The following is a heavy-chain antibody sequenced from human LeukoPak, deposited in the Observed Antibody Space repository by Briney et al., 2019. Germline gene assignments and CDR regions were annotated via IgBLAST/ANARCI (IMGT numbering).Heavy chain of an antibody. V-gene: IGHV1-8*01. CDR3: AREPSLHSSSSYNF. CDR2: MNPNSGKT. D-gene: IGHD6-6*01. CDR1: GYSFTSYD. Sequence: ASVRVSCKASGYSFTSYDINWVRPAPGQGLEWMGWMNPNSGKTGYAQKFKGRVTLTRDTSTTTAYMALSSLSSEDTTIYYCAREPSLHSSSSYNFWGQGTLVTVSS. J-gene: IGHJ4*02.